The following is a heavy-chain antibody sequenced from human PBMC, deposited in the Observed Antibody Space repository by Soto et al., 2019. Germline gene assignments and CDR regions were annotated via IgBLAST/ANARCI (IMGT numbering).Heavy chain of an antibody. D-gene: IGHD2-15*01. CDR3: ARDWGRYCSGGGCCCSWFDP. J-gene: IGHJ5*02. CDR2: TYYRSRWHN. Sequence: QVQLQQSGPGLVKPSQTLSLTCAISGDSVSSNIASWNWIRQSPTRGLEWLGRTYYRSRWHNDYAVSVKSRITINPDTSKHQLSLQLNSVTPEDTAVYYCARDWGRYCSGGGCCCSWFDPWGQGTLVTVSS. CDR1: GDSVSSNIAS. V-gene: IGHV6-1*01.